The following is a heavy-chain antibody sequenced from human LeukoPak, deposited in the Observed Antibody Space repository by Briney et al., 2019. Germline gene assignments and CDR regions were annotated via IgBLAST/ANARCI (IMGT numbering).Heavy chain of an antibody. CDR3: ARESEVTTVTTYAFDI. V-gene: IGHV1-46*01. J-gene: IGHJ3*02. D-gene: IGHD4-17*01. CDR1: GYTFTSYY. CDR2: ISPSGGST. Sequence: ASVKVSCKASGYTFTSYYMHWVRQAPGQGLEWMGIISPSGGSTSYAQKFQGRVTMTRDMSTSTVYMELSSLRSEDTAVYYCARESEVTTVTTYAFDIWGQGTMVTVSS.